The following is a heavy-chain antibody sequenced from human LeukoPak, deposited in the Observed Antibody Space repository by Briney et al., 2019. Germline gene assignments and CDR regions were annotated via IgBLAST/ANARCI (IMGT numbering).Heavy chain of an antibody. Sequence: GGSLRLSCAASGFTFSSYAMGWVRQAPGKGLEWVSFISASGGSTNYADSVKGRFTISRDNSKNTLYLQMNSLRAEDTAVYYCARDYGDYPYYYGMDVWGLGTTVTVSS. J-gene: IGHJ6*02. D-gene: IGHD4-17*01. CDR3: ARDYGDYPYYYGMDV. V-gene: IGHV3-23*01. CDR1: GFTFSSYA. CDR2: ISASGGST.